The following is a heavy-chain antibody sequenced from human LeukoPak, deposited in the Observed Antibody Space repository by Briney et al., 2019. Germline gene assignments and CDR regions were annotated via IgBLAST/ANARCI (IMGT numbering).Heavy chain of an antibody. D-gene: IGHD3-10*01. CDR2: INHSGST. V-gene: IGHV4-34*01. Sequence: PSETLSLTCAVYVGSLSGYYWSWIRQPPGKGLEWIGEINHSGSTNYNSSLKSRVTISVDTSKNQFSLKLSSVTAADTAVYYCARVTYYYGSGSYYPDYWGQGTLVTVSS. J-gene: IGHJ4*02. CDR1: VGSLSGYY. CDR3: ARVTYYYGSGSYYPDY.